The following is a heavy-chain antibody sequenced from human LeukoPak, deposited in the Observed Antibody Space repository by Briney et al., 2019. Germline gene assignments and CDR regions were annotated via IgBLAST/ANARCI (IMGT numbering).Heavy chain of an antibody. CDR1: GGSFSGYY. CDR3: ARLQVAYYYGSGSYYNPNWFDP. D-gene: IGHD3-10*01. J-gene: IGHJ5*02. Sequence: SETLSLTCAVYGGSFSGYYWSWIRQPPGKGLEWIGEINHSGSTNYNPSLKSRVTISVDTSKNQFSLKLSSVTAADTAVYYCARLQVAYYYGSGSYYNPNWFDPWGQGTLVTVSS. CDR2: INHSGST. V-gene: IGHV4-34*01.